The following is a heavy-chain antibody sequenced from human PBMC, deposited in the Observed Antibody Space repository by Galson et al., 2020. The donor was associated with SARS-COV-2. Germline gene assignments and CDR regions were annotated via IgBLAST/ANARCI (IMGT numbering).Heavy chain of an antibody. Sequence: SEPLSPTCTAFGGSIRTYYWSWIRQPAGEGLEWIGRNYSSGSTNSNHSLNSRFTLSLDTSKNQFSMSLCSVTAADMAVYYCAREIPGQYSSGWKAYYFDYWGQGILVTVSS. D-gene: IGHD6-19*01. J-gene: IGHJ4*02. CDR2: NYSSGST. CDR3: AREIPGQYSSGWKAYYFDY. V-gene: IGHV4-4*07. CDR1: GGSIRTYY.